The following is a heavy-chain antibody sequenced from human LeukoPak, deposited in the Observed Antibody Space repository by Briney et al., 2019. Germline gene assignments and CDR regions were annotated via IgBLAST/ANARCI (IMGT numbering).Heavy chain of an antibody. CDR1: GGSISSYY. Sequence: ASETLSLTCTVSGGSISSYYWSWIRQPPGKGLEWIGYIYYSGSTNYNPSLKSRVTISVDTSKNQFSLKLSSVTAEDTAVYYCARGEVPPHYFDSWGQGTLVTVSS. CDR3: ARGEVPPHYFDS. J-gene: IGHJ4*02. V-gene: IGHV4-59*01. CDR2: IYYSGST.